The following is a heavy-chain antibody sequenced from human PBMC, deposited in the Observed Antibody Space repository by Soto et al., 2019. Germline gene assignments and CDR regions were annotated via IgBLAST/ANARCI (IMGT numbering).Heavy chain of an antibody. J-gene: IGHJ4*02. CDR3: ATDPQGEIDFDY. CDR2: IGIYRDI. CDR1: GFTFNTYS. V-gene: IGHV3-48*01. Sequence: GGSLRLSCAASGFTFNTYSLNWVRQAPGKGLEWVSYIGIYRDIFYEEAVKGRFTISRDNARNSLDLQMNSLRAEDTAVYFCATDPQGEIDFDYWGQGTLVTVSS. D-gene: IGHD3-16*01.